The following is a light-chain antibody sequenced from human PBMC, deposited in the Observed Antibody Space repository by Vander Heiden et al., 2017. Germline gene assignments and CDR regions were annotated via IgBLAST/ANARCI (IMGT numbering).Light chain of an antibody. Sequence: DIKMTQSPSSLSPSVGDRVTISCRASQTVATSLHWYQQKPGKAPKLLIYGASSLQSGVASRFSGSGSGTGFTLTISNLQPEDFATYYCQQSYSTLYTFGQGTKLEIK. CDR2: GAS. CDR1: QTVATS. J-gene: IGKJ2*01. V-gene: IGKV1-39*01. CDR3: QQSYSTLYT.